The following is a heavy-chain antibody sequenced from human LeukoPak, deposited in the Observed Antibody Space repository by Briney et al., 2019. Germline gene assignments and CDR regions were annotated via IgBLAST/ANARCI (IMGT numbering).Heavy chain of an antibody. D-gene: IGHD3-22*01. V-gene: IGHV3-48*04. CDR3: ARTHVYDSSRSYYFDY. Sequence: PGGSLRLSCAASGFTFSSYSMNWVRQAPGKGLEWVSYISSSSSTIYYADSVKGRFTISRDNAKNSLYLQMNSLRAEDTAVYYCARTHVYDSSRSYYFDYWGQGTLVTVSS. J-gene: IGHJ4*02. CDR2: ISSSSSTI. CDR1: GFTFSSYS.